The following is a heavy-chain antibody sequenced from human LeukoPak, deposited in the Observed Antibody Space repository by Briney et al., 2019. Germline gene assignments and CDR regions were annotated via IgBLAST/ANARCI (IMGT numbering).Heavy chain of an antibody. D-gene: IGHD3-3*01. J-gene: IGHJ6*03. CDR1: GLTFSSYG. V-gene: IGHV3-30*02. Sequence: PGGSLRLSCAASGLTFSSYGMHWVRQAPGKGLEWVAFIRYDGSKKYYAGSVKGRFTISRDNSKNTLYLQMNSLRAEDTAVYYCAKDIGIFGVVIIVGYYMDVWGKGTTVTVSS. CDR3: AKDIGIFGVVIIVGYYMDV. CDR2: IRYDGSKK.